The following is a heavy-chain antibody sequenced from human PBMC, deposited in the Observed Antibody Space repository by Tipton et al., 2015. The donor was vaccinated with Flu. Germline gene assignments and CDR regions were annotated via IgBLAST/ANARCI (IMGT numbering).Heavy chain of an antibody. CDR1: GFTFSSYS. J-gene: IGHJ4*02. D-gene: IGHD6-13*01. V-gene: IGHV3-21*01. CDR2: ISSSSSYI. CDR3: ARDPGAAAEHELEN. Sequence: SLRLSCAASGFTFSSYSMNWVRQAPGKGLEWVSSISSSSSYIYYADSVKGRFTISRDNAKNSLYLQMNSLRAEDTAVYYCARDPGAAAEHELENGGQGTLVTVSS.